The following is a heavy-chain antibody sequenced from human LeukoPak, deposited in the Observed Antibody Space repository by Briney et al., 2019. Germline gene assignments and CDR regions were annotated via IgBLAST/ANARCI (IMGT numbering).Heavy chain of an antibody. V-gene: IGHV3-49*04. J-gene: IGHJ4*02. CDR2: IRSKAYGGTT. D-gene: IGHD7-27*01. CDR1: GFTFGDYA. CDR3: TRDTGDGFDY. Sequence: GGSLRLSCTASGFTFGDYAMSWVRQAPGKGLEWVGFIRSKAYGGTTEYAASVIGRFTISRDDSKSIAYLQMNSLKTEDTAVYFCTRDTGDGFDYWGQGTLVTVSS.